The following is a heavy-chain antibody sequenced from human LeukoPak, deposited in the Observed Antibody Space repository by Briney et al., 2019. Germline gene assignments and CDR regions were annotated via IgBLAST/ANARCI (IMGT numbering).Heavy chain of an antibody. V-gene: IGHV1-2*02. D-gene: IGHD5-18*01. J-gene: IGHJ4*02. CDR2: INPNSGGT. CDR1: GYTFTGYY. Sequence: GASVKVSCKASGYTFTGYYMHWVRQAPGQGLEWMGWINPNSGGTNYAQKFQGRVTMTRDTSISTAYMELSRLRSDDTAVYYCAASERSAMVRLDYWGQGTLVTVSS. CDR3: AASERSAMVRLDY.